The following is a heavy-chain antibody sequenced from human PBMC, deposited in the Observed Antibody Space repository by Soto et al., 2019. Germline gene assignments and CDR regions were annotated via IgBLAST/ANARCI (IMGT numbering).Heavy chain of an antibody. Sequence: QVQLVESGGGVVQPGRSLRLSCAASGFTFSSYGMHWVRQARGKGLEWVAVIWYDGSNKYYADSVKGRFTISRDNSKNTRYLQMNSLRAEDTAVYYCASFTGGITGTTDLGFYYWGQGTLGTVSS. CDR3: ASFTGGITGTTDLGFYY. CDR1: GFTFSSYG. D-gene: IGHD1-1*01. CDR2: IWYDGSNK. J-gene: IGHJ4*02. V-gene: IGHV3-33*01.